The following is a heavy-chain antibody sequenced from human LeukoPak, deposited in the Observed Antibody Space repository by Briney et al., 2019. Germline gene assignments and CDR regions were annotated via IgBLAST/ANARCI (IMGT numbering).Heavy chain of an antibody. CDR2: IKQDGSEK. CDR3: ARVPTPHIVVVTVDY. CDR1: GFTFSTYR. V-gene: IGHV3-7*01. J-gene: IGHJ4*02. D-gene: IGHD2-21*02. Sequence: GGSLRLSCAASGFTFSTYRMSWVRQAPGKGLEWVANIKQDGSEKHYVDSVKGRFTISRDNAKNSLYLQMNSLRAEDTAAYYCARVPTPHIVVVTVDYWGQGTLVTVSS.